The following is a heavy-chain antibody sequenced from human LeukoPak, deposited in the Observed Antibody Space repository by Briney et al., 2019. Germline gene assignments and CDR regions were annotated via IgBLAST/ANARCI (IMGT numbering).Heavy chain of an antibody. CDR1: GYTFTRYY. J-gene: IGHJ6*02. Sequence: GASVKVSCKASGYTFTRYYMHWVRQAPGQGLEWMGWINPNSGGTNYAQKFQGRVTMTRDTSISTAYMELSRLRSDDTAVYYCARVRVATSHYYYGMDVWGQGTTVTVSS. CDR3: ARVRVATSHYYYGMDV. V-gene: IGHV1-2*02. CDR2: INPNSGGT. D-gene: IGHD5-12*01.